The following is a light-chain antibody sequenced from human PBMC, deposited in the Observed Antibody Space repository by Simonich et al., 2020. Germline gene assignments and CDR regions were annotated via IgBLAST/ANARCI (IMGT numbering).Light chain of an antibody. CDR3: AAWDDSLSGWV. CDR1: SSNIGSNY. Sequence: QSVLTQPPSASGTPGQRVTISCSGSSSNIGSNYVYWYQQLPRTAPKILIYRNNRRPSGVPYRFSGSKSGTSASLAISGLRSEDEADYYCAAWDDSLSGWVFGGGTKLTVL. CDR2: RNN. J-gene: IGLJ3*02. V-gene: IGLV1-47*01.